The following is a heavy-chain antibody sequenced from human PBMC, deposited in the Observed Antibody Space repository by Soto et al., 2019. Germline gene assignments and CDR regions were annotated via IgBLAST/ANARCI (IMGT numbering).Heavy chain of an antibody. V-gene: IGHV1-18*01. CDR1: GYSFLNYD. J-gene: IGHJ4*02. Sequence: ASGKVSCEASGYSFLNYDISWLRQAPGQGLEWMGWIGTFSGDTKYALKFQGRVTMTTDTSTTTVYMQLTNLRYDDTAVYFCARGRTTSLGTFDYWGQGALVTVSS. CDR2: IGTFSGDT. D-gene: IGHD1-1*01. CDR3: ARGRTTSLGTFDY.